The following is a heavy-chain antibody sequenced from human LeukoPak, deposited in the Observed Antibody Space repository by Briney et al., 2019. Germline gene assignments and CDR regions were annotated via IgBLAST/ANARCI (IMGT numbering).Heavy chain of an antibody. Sequence: GGSLRLSCSASGFTFSDYDMTWVRQAPGKGLEWVSSISGLSSHIYYGDSVKGRFSISRDNDKNSLYLQMNSLGTHDTAVYFCGRAFPPLRTSSAGDLWGQGTLVTVSS. D-gene: IGHD3-16*01. CDR1: GFTFSDYD. V-gene: IGHV3-21*01. CDR2: ISGLSSHI. CDR3: GRAFPPLRTSSAGDL. J-gene: IGHJ4*02.